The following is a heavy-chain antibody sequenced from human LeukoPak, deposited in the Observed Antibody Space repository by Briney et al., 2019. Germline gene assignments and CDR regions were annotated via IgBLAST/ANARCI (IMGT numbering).Heavy chain of an antibody. CDR1: GFNFDEYG. D-gene: IGHD6-19*01. CDR3: AAGDRNGWYFDY. Sequence: PGGSLRLSCAASGFNFDEYGMIWVRQGLGKGLEWVSGINWNGGSTGYADSVKGRFTISRDNAKNSLYLQMNSLRAEDTALYYCAAGDRNGWYFDYWGQGTLVTVSS. CDR2: INWNGGST. V-gene: IGHV3-20*04. J-gene: IGHJ4*02.